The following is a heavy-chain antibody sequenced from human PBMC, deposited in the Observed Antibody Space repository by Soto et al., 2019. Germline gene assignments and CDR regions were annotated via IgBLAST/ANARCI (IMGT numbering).Heavy chain of an antibody. CDR1: GGSVRSGNHF. V-gene: IGHV4-61*01. J-gene: IGHJ6*02. Sequence: SETLSFTCSVSGGSVRSGNHFWNWIRHPPGRGLEWLGYMYYTGVTNYNPSLKSRVSMSVDTSKDQLSLNLTSLTAADTAVYYCARGGEPLGYYGLDVWGQGTTVTVSS. CDR3: ARGGEPLGYYGLDV. CDR2: MYYTGVT.